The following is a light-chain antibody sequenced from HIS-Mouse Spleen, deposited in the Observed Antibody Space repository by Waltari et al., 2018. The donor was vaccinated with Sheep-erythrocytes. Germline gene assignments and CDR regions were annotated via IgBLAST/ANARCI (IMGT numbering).Light chain of an antibody. Sequence: DIQMTQPPSSLSASVGDRVTITCRARQSISSYLNWYQQKPGKAPKLLIHAASSLQSGVPSRFSGSGSGTDFTLTISSLQPEDFATYYCQQSYSTPPTFGGGTKVEIK. CDR3: QQSYSTPPT. CDR1: QSISSY. V-gene: IGKV1-39*01. J-gene: IGKJ4*01. CDR2: AAS.